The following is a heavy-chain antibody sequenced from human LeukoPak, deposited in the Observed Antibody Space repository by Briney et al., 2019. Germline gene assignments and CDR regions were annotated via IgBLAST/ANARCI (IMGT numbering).Heavy chain of an antibody. CDR2: VYPSGST. CDR1: GGSLSGYY. V-gene: IGHV4-4*07. D-gene: IGHD3-10*01. CDR3: ARDGRQRITMDTGALDI. Sequence: SETLSLTCTVSGGSLSGYYWSWIRESAGKGLEWLGRVYPSGSTNYNPSLKSRVTISMDTSTNQFSLKLTSVTAADTAVYYCARDGRQRITMDTGALDIWGQGTMVTVSS. J-gene: IGHJ3*02.